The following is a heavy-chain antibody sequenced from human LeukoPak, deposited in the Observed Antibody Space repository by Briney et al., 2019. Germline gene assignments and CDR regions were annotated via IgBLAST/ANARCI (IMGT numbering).Heavy chain of an antibody. CDR3: IKDMGFDLLKDAFEM. CDR1: GFSLDDYA. D-gene: IGHD1-26*01. CDR2: IAWDSGNT. Sequence: GGSLRLSCVGSGFSLDDYAMHWVRQAPGKGLEWVSSIAWDSGNTAYGDSVKGRFTISRDNAKNSLYLQMNSLRPEDTALYYCIKDMGFDLLKDAFEMWGRGTLVTVSS. V-gene: IGHV3-9*01. J-gene: IGHJ3*02.